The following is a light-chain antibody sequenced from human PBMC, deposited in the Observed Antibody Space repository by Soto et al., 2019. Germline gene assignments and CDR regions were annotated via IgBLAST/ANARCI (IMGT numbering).Light chain of an antibody. J-gene: IGKJ3*01. Sequence: DIKMSLSPSSLSAKGLDGVSITCRARQGISNWLAWYQQKPGRAPKILIYAAYSLQSGVSSRFSGSGSGTDFTLTISSLQPEDFTTYYCQEGKSFLFSFGALGMVDI. CDR1: QGISNW. V-gene: IGKV1D-12*01. CDR2: AAY. CDR3: QEGKSFLFS.